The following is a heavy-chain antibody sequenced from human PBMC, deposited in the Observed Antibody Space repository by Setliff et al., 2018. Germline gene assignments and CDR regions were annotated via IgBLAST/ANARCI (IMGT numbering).Heavy chain of an antibody. CDR3: ARASSGWYSAYYYYMDV. CDR2: INRRGST. Sequence: SETLSLTCTVSGGSVNSGYDNWNWLRQPTGKGLEWIGHINRRGSTNFSPSLKSRVTISLDTSKNQFSLNLTSVTAADTAVYYCARASSGWYSAYYYYMDVWGKGTTVTVSS. V-gene: IGHV4-61*09. D-gene: IGHD6-19*01. J-gene: IGHJ6*03. CDR1: GGSVNSGYDN.